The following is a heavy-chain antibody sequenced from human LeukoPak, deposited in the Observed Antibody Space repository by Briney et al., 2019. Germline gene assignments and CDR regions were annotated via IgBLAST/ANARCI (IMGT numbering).Heavy chain of an antibody. CDR3: ATDIHRDYYDSSGYSNAFDI. CDR2: FDPEDGET. V-gene: IGHV1-24*01. D-gene: IGHD3-22*01. J-gene: IGHJ3*02. CDR1: GYTLTELS. Sequence: ASVKVSCKVSGYTLTELSMHWVRQAPGKGLEWMGGFDPEDGETIYAQKFQGRVTMTEDTSTDTAYMELSSLRSEDTAVYYCATDIHRDYYDSSGYSNAFDIWGQGTMVTVSS.